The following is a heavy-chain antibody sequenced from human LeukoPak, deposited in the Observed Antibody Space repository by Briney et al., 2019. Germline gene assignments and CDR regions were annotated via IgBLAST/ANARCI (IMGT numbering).Heavy chain of an antibody. CDR2: IKTDGSQI. D-gene: IGHD7-27*01. V-gene: IGHV3-7*01. Sequence: GGSLRLSCAASGFTFSSYEMNWVRQAPGKGLEWVANIKTDGSQIYYVDSVKGRFTISRDNAKNSLYLQMNSLRAEDTAVYYCARDLNWETYWGQGTLVSVSS. CDR3: ARDLNWETY. J-gene: IGHJ4*02. CDR1: GFTFSSYE.